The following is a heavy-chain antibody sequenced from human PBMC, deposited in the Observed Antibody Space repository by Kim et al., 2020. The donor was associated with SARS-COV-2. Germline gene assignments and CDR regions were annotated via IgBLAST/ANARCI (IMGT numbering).Heavy chain of an antibody. D-gene: IGHD3-10*01. V-gene: IGHV4-39*07. CDR1: GGSISSSSYY. J-gene: IGHJ5*02. CDR2: IYYSGST. Sequence: SETLSLTCTVSGGSISSSSYYWGWIRQPPGKGLEWIGSIYYSGSTYYNPSLKSRVTISVDTSKNQFSLKLSSVTAADTAVYYCARDQWFGAKEGFDPWGQGTLVTVSS. CDR3: ARDQWFGAKEGFDP.